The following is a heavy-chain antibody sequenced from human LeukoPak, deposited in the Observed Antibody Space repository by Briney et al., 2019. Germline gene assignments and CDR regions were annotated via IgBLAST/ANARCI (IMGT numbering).Heavy chain of an antibody. CDR3: ARRPIAAAGSNWFDP. J-gene: IGHJ5*02. CDR1: GGSFSGYY. D-gene: IGHD6-13*01. Sequence: SETLSLTCAVYGGSFSGYYWSWIRQPPGKGLEWIGEINHSGSTNYNPSLKGRVTISVDTSKNQFSLKLSSVTTADTAVYYCARRPIAAAGSNWFDPWGQGTLVTVSS. CDR2: INHSGST. V-gene: IGHV4-34*01.